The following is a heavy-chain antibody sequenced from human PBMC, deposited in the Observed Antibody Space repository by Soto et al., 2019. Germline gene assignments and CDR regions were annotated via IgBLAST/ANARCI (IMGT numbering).Heavy chain of an antibody. CDR1: GFTFSSYS. V-gene: IGHV3-48*02. D-gene: IGHD2-15*01. J-gene: IGHJ4*02. Sequence: EVQLVESGGGLVQPGGSLRLSCAASGFTFSSYSMNWVRQAPGKGLEWVSYISSTGTTIYYADSVKGRFTISRDNAKNSLSLQMNSLRDEDTAVYYCARGWGCSGGSCYSDNWGQGTLVTVSP. CDR3: ARGWGCSGGSCYSDN. CDR2: ISSTGTTI.